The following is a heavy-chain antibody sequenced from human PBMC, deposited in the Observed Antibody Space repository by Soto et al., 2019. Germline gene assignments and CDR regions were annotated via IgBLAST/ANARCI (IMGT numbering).Heavy chain of an antibody. Sequence: LRLSCTASGFTFSSYAMSWVRQAPGKGLEWVSAISGSGGSTYYADSVKGRFTISRDNSKNTLYLQMNSLRVEDTAVYYCAKATYYYDSSGYYPFDYWGQGTLVTVPQ. CDR3: AKATYYYDSSGYYPFDY. D-gene: IGHD3-22*01. J-gene: IGHJ4*02. CDR1: GFTFSSYA. V-gene: IGHV3-23*01. CDR2: ISGSGGST.